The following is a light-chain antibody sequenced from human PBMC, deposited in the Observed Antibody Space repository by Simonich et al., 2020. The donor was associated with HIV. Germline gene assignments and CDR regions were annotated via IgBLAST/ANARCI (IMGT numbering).Light chain of an antibody. V-gene: IGLV3-25*03. J-gene: IGLJ2*01. CDR2: KDT. CDR3: QSADSSDSYPV. CDR1: ALPKPY. Sequence: SYELTQPPSVSVSPGQTARITCSGDALPKPYAYWYQQKPGQAPVLVIYKDTERPSGIPERISGSSSGTTVTLTISGVQAEDEADYYCQSADSSDSYPVFGGGTKLTVL.